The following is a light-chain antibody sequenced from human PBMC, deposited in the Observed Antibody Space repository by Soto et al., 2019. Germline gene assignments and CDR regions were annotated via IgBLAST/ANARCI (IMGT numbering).Light chain of an antibody. CDR1: QSVSSN. V-gene: IGKV3-15*01. Sequence: EIVMTQSPATLSVSPGERATLSCRASQSVSSNLAWYQQKPGQAPRLLIYGASTRATGIPARFSGSGSGTDFTLTSSSRQSEDFAVYYWQQYNNWPPLTFGQGTKVEIK. CDR2: GAS. CDR3: QQYNNWPPLT. J-gene: IGKJ1*01.